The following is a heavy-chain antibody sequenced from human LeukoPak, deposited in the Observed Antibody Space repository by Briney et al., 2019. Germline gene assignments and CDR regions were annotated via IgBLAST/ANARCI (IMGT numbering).Heavy chain of an antibody. J-gene: IGHJ1*01. V-gene: IGHV3-21*06. CDR1: GFLVSDYS. Sequence: GGSLRLSCAASGFLVSDYSMNWVRQAPGKGLEWVSSISSVGTHIFYAGSVRGRFTISRETAKNSVYLELNNLTDEDTAVYYCTGGYCGGDCYFQTFQVWGQGNLVIVS. CDR3: TGGYCGGDCYFQTFQV. D-gene: IGHD2-21*02. CDR2: ISSVGTHI.